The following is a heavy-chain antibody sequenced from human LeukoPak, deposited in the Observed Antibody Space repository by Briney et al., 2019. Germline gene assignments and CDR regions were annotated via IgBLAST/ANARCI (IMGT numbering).Heavy chain of an antibody. CDR2: IYPGDSDT. J-gene: IGHJ3*02. CDR3: ARHGPVVPAASYAFDI. V-gene: IGHV5-51*01. D-gene: IGHD2-2*01. Sequence: GESLKISCKGSGYSFTSYWIGWVRQMPGKGLEWMGIIYPGDSDTRYSPSFQGQVTISADKSISTAYLQWSSLKASDTAMYYCARHGPVVPAASYAFDIWGQGTMVTVSS. CDR1: GYSFTSYW.